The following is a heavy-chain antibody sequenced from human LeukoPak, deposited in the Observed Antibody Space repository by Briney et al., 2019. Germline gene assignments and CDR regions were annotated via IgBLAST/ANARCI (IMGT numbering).Heavy chain of an antibody. CDR3: ASLAARSDYYYYGMDV. Sequence: ASVKVSCKASGGTFISYAISWVRQAPGQGLEWRGRIIPIFGIANYAQKFQGRVTITADKSTSTAYMELSSLRSEDTAVYYCASLAARSDYYYYGMDVWGQGTTVTVSS. CDR2: IIPIFGIA. J-gene: IGHJ6*02. D-gene: IGHD6-6*01. V-gene: IGHV1-69*04. CDR1: GGTFISYA.